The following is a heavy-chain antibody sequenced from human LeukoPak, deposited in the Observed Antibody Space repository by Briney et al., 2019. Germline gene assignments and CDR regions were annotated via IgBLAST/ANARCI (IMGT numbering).Heavy chain of an antibody. J-gene: IGHJ4*02. V-gene: IGHV1-2*06. Sequence: GASVKVSCKASGYTFTGYYMHWVRQAPGQGLEWMGRINPNGGGTMYAQKFQGRVTMTRETSFSTAYMELSRLRSDDTAVYYCARSDDSSGYYFLDYWGQGTLVTVSS. D-gene: IGHD3-22*01. CDR1: GYTFTGYY. CDR3: ARSDDSSGYYFLDY. CDR2: INPNGGGT.